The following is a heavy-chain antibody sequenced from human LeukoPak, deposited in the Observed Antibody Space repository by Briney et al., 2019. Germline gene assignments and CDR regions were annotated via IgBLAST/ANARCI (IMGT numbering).Heavy chain of an antibody. D-gene: IGHD3-9*01. Sequence: GGSLRLSCAASGFTFSSYSMNWVRQAPGKGLEWVSSISSSSSYIYYADSVKGRFTISRDNAKNSLYLQMNSLRAEDTAVYYCARADESDILPGGYYGMDVWGQGTTVTVSS. V-gene: IGHV3-21*01. J-gene: IGHJ6*02. CDR1: GFTFSSYS. CDR3: ARADESDILPGGYYGMDV. CDR2: ISSSSSYI.